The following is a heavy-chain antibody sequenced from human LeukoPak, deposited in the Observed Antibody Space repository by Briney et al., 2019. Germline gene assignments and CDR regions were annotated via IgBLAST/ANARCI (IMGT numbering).Heavy chain of an antibody. J-gene: IGHJ4*02. D-gene: IGHD2-21*01. V-gene: IGHV3-23*01. CDR2: ISDSGNT. Sequence: GSLRLSCAASGFTLSSYAMSWVRQAPGKGLEWVSAISDSGNTYHAGSVKGRFTISRDSSKNTLFLQMNRLRPEDAAVYYCAKAPVTTCRGAYCYPFDYWGQGTLVTVSS. CDR3: AKAPVTTCRGAYCYPFDY. CDR1: GFTLSSYA.